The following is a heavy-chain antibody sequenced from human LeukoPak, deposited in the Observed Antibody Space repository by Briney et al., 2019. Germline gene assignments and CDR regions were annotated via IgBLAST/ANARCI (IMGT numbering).Heavy chain of an antibody. V-gene: IGHV3-21*01. Sequence: GGSLRLSCAASGFTFSRYSMNWVRQAPGKGLEWVSSISISSSYIYYADSGKGRFTISRDHAKNSLYLQMNSLRAEDTAVYYCAREWGVEARPGYMDVWGKGTTVTVS. CDR3: AREWGVEARPGYMDV. CDR1: GFTFSRYS. J-gene: IGHJ6*03. CDR2: ISISSSYI. D-gene: IGHD6-6*01.